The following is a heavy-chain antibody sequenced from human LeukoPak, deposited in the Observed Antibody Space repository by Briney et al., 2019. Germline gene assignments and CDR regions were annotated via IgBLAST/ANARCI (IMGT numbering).Heavy chain of an antibody. Sequence: SVKVSCKASGYTLTGYYMHWLRQAPGQGLEWTGWIIPIFGTANYPRKLQGRVTITTDESTRTAYMELSSLRSEDTAVYYCATQLDGYNFIFDYWGQGTPVTVSS. CDR2: IIPIFGTA. D-gene: IGHD5-24*01. V-gene: IGHV1-69*05. CDR1: GYTLTGYY. CDR3: ATQLDGYNFIFDY. J-gene: IGHJ4*02.